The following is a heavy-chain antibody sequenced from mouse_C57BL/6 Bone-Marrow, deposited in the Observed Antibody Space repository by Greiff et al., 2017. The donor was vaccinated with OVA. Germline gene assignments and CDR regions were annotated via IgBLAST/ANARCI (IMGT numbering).Heavy chain of an antibody. V-gene: IGHV5-6*01. J-gene: IGHJ3*01. CDR1: GFTFSSYG. Sequence: EVQGVESGGDLVKPGGSLKLSCAASGFTFSSYGMSWVRQTPDKRLEWVATISSGGSYTYYPDSVQGRFTISRDNAKNTLYLQMSSLKSEDTAMYYCARHGASYGSWAYWGQGTLVTVSA. CDR3: ARHGASYGSWAY. CDR2: ISSGGSYT. D-gene: IGHD1-1*01.